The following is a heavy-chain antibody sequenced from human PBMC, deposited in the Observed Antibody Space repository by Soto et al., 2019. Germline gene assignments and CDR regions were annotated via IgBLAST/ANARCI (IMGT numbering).Heavy chain of an antibody. J-gene: IGHJ3*02. V-gene: IGHV3-21*01. CDR1: GFTFSSYS. CDR2: ISGSSSYI. CDR3: ARDLGEYSSSFDAFDI. Sequence: GGSLRLSCAASGFTFSSYSMNWVRQAPGKGLEWVSSISGSSSYIYYADSVKGRFTISRDNAKNSLYLQMNSLRAEDTAVYYCARDLGEYSSSFDAFDIWGQGTMVTVSS. D-gene: IGHD6-6*01.